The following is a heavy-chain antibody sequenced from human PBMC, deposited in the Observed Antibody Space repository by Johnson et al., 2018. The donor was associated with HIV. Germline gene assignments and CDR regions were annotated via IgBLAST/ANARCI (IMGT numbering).Heavy chain of an antibody. D-gene: IGHD1-26*01. Sequence: VQLVESGGGLVQPGGSLRLSCAASGITVGTNYWMSWVRQAPGKGLEWVANINEDGREKHYVDSVRGRVTISRDNGKNSLSLQMNTLRADDTGVYFCARGREDAWGQGTMVTVSS. CDR3: ARGREDA. V-gene: IGHV3-7*01. CDR1: GITVGTNYW. CDR2: INEDGREK. J-gene: IGHJ3*01.